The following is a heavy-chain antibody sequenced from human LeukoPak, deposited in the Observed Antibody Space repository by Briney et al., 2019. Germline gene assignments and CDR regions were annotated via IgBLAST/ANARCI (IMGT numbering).Heavy chain of an antibody. V-gene: IGHV3-7*01. CDR1: GFTFSSYW. CDR2: IKQDGSEK. CDR3: VRDVLYYYGAERLFWFDP. J-gene: IGHJ5*02. D-gene: IGHD3-10*01. Sequence: GGSLRLSCAASGFTFSSYWMSWVRQAPGKGLEWVANIKQDGSEKYYVDSVKGRFTISRDNAKNSLYLQMNSLRAEDTAVYYCVRDVLYYYGAERLFWFDPWGQGTLVTVSS.